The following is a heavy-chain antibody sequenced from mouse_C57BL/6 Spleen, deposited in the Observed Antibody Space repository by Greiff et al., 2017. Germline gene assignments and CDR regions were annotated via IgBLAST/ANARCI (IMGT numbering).Heavy chain of an antibody. J-gene: IGHJ2*01. CDR2: ISSGGDYI. D-gene: IGHD4-1*01. CDR3: TRERVTGYYFDY. V-gene: IGHV5-9-1*02. CDR1: GFTFSSYA. Sequence: EVKLMESGEGLVKPGGSLKLSCAASGFTFSSYAMSWVRQTPEKRLEWVAYISSGGDYIYYADTVKGRFTISRDNARNTLYLQMSSLKSEDTAMYYCTRERVTGYYFDYWGQGTTLTVSS.